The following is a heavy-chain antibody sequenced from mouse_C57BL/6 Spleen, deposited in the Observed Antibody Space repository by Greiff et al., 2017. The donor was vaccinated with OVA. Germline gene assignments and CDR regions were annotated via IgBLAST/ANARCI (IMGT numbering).Heavy chain of an antibody. CDR1: GFSLSTSGMG. D-gene: IGHD2-2*01. Sequence: QVTLKVSGPGILQSSQTLSLTCSFSGFSLSTSGMGVSWIRQPSGKGLEWLAHIYWDDDKRYNPSLKSRLTISKDTSRNQVFLKITSVDTADTATYYCARSSTMVTTKGYAMDYWGQGTSVTVSS. CDR2: IYWDDDK. J-gene: IGHJ4*01. CDR3: ARSSTMVTTKGYAMDY. V-gene: IGHV8-12*01.